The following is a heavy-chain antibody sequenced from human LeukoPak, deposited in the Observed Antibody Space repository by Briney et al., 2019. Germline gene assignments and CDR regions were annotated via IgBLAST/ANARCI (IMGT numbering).Heavy chain of an antibody. CDR3: AREGHETYYYDSSGYYYPY. J-gene: IGHJ4*02. V-gene: IGHV1-69*05. CDR2: IIPIFGTA. D-gene: IGHD3-22*01. Sequence: GASVKVSCKASGGTFSSYAISWVRQALGQGLEWMGGIIPIFGTANYAQKFQGRVTITTDESTSTAYMELSSLRSEDTAVYYCAREGHETYYYDSSGYYYPYWGQGTLVTVSS. CDR1: GGTFSSYA.